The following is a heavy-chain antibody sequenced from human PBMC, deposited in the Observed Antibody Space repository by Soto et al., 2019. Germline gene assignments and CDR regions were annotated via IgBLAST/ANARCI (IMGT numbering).Heavy chain of an antibody. J-gene: IGHJ4*02. V-gene: IGHV1-69*01. CDR1: GGTFSSYS. CDR3: ARDGGRHSGGIDY. D-gene: IGHD1-26*01. CDR2: IIPIFGTA. Sequence: QVQLVQSGAEVKKPGSSLKVSCKASGGTFSSYSINWVRQAPGHGLEWMGEIIPIFGTANYAQKFQGRVTITADESTSTAYMELSSLRSEDTAVYCCARDGGRHSGGIDYWGQGTLVTVSS.